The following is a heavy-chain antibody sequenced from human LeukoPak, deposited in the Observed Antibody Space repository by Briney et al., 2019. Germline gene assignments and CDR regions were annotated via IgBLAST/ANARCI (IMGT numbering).Heavy chain of an antibody. CDR2: INWNGGST. CDR3: ARDVGDYYDSSGSPDY. J-gene: IGHJ4*02. Sequence: GGSLRLSCAASGFTFSNYAMNWVRQAPGKGLEWVSGINWNGGSTGYADSVKGRFTISRDNAKNSLYLQMNSLRAEDTALYYCARDVGDYYDSSGSPDYWGQGTLVTISS. D-gene: IGHD3-22*01. V-gene: IGHV3-20*04. CDR1: GFTFSNYA.